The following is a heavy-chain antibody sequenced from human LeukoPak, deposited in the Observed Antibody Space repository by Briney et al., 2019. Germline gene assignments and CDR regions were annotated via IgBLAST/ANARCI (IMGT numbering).Heavy chain of an antibody. CDR3: ARVPRARGATQYYFDY. CDR1: GYTFTGYY. V-gene: IGHV1-46*01. J-gene: IGHJ4*02. Sequence: ASVKVSCKASGYTFTGYYMHWVRQAPGQGLEWMGIINPSGGSTSYAQKFQGRVTMTRDMSTSTVYMELSSLRSEDTAVYYCARVPRARGATQYYFDYWGQGTLVTVSS. D-gene: IGHD1-26*01. CDR2: INPSGGST.